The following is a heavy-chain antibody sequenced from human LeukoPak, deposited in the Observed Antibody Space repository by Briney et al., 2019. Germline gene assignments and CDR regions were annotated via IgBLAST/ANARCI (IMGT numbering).Heavy chain of an antibody. CDR1: GLTFSSYS. J-gene: IGHJ4*02. Sequence: GGSLRLACAASGLTFSSYSMIWVRQAPVKGLEWVSYISSSSSTIYYADSVKGRFTISRDNAKNSLYLQMNSLRAEDTAVYYCARGPPIMITFGGVNDYWGQGTLVTVSS. D-gene: IGHD3-16*01. CDR3: ARGPPIMITFGGVNDY. CDR2: ISSSSSTI. V-gene: IGHV3-48*01.